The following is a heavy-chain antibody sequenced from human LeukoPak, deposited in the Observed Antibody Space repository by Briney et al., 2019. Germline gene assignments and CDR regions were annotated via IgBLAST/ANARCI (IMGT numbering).Heavy chain of an antibody. V-gene: IGHV3-20*04. CDR3: ARENGCGGDCYYFDY. CDR2: INWNGGTT. J-gene: IGHJ4*02. CDR1: GITFDDFG. Sequence: GGSLRLSCAASGITFDDFGMSWVRQAPGKGLEWVSGINWNGGTTAYADSVKGRFTISSDNAKNSLYLQMNSLRAEDTALYYCARENGCGGDCYYFDYWGQGTLVTVSS. D-gene: IGHD2-21*01.